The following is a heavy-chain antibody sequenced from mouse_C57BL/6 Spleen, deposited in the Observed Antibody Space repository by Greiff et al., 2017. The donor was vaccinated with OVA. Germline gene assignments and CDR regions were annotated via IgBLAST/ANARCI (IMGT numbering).Heavy chain of an antibody. CDR3: ARDNYYGSSGAMDY. CDR2: ISDGGSYT. V-gene: IGHV5-4*01. Sequence: EVKLMESGGGLVKPGGSLKLSCAASGFTFSSYAMSWVRQTPEKRLEWVATISDGGSYTYYPDNVKGRFTISRDNAKNNLYLQMSHLKSEDTAMYYCARDNYYGSSGAMDYWGQGTSVTVSS. D-gene: IGHD1-1*01. CDR1: GFTFSSYA. J-gene: IGHJ4*01.